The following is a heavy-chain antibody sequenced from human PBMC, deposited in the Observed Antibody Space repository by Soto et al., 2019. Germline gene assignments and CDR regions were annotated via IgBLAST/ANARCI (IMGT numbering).Heavy chain of an antibody. D-gene: IGHD3-22*01. Sequence: GGSLRLSCAASGFTFSNYGMHWVRQAPGKGLEWVAIIWYDGSNKYFADSVKGRFTISRDNSKNTLFLQMNSLRAEDAAVYYCAKDTYYHDSTGYYVFDYWGQGTLVTVSS. CDR3: AKDTYYHDSTGYYVFDY. J-gene: IGHJ4*02. CDR2: IWYDGSNK. CDR1: GFTFSNYG. V-gene: IGHV3-30*02.